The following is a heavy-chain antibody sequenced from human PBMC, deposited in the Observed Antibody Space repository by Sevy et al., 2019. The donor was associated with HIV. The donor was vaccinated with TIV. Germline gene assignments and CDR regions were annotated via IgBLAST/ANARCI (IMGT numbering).Heavy chain of an antibody. V-gene: IGHV3-11*01. J-gene: IGHJ2*01. Sequence: GGSLRLSCAASGFTFSDYYMSWIRQAPGKGLEWVSYISSSGSTIYYADSVKGRFTISRDNAKNSLYLQMNSLRAEDTAVYYCVRDMGIAVGLWYFDLWGRGTLVTVSS. CDR3: VRDMGIAVGLWYFDL. CDR2: ISSSGSTI. D-gene: IGHD6-19*01. CDR1: GFTFSDYY.